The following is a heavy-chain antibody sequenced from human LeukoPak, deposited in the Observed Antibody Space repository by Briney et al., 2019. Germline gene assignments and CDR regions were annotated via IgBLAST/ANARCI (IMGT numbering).Heavy chain of an antibody. V-gene: IGHV1-46*01. CDR3: ARDSTPARITIFGVVGNWFDP. D-gene: IGHD3-3*01. CDR1: GYTFTSYY. Sequence: VASVKVSCKASGYTFTSYYMHWVRQAPGQGLEWMGIINPSGGSTSYAQKLQGRVTMTTDTSTSTAYMELRSLRSDDTAVYYCARDSTPARITIFGVVGNWFDPWGQGTLVTVSS. J-gene: IGHJ5*02. CDR2: INPSGGST.